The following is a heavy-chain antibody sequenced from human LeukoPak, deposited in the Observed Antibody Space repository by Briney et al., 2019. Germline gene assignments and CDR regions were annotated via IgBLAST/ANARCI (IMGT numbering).Heavy chain of an antibody. CDR3: ASLVAGDDAFDI. CDR2: MNPNSGNT. Sequence: GASVKVSCMASGYTFTSYDINWVRQATGQGLEWMGWMNPNSGNTGYAQKFQGRVTMTRNTSISTAYMELSSLRSEDTAVYYCASLVAGDDAFDIWGQGTMVTVSS. D-gene: IGHD6-19*01. CDR1: GYTFTSYD. V-gene: IGHV1-8*01. J-gene: IGHJ3*02.